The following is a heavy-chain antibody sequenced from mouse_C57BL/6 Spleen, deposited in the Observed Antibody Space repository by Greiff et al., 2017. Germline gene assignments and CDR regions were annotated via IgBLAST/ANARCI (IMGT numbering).Heavy chain of an antibody. CDR1: GYAFSSSW. J-gene: IGHJ4*01. V-gene: IGHV1-82*01. CDR2: IYPGDGDT. D-gene: IGHD1-1*01. CDR3: ARCLPTVVDNYYAMDY. Sequence: QVQLQQSGPELVKPGASVKISCKASGYAFSSSWMNWVKQRPGKGLEWIGRIYPGDGDTNYNGKFKGKATLTADKSSSTAYMQLSSLTSEDSAVYFCARCLPTVVDNYYAMDYWGQGTSVTVSS.